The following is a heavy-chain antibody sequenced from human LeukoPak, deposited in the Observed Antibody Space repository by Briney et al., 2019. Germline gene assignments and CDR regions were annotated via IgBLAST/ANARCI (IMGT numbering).Heavy chain of an antibody. CDR2: ISSSSSYI. J-gene: IGHJ6*04. Sequence: GGSLRLSCAASGFTFSSYSMNWVRQAPGKGLEWVSSISSSSSYIYYADSVKGRFTISRDNAKNSLYLQMNSLRAEDTAVCYCARLALVYGMDVWGKGTTVTVSS. V-gene: IGHV3-21*01. CDR1: GFTFSSYS. D-gene: IGHD2-8*02. CDR3: ARLALVYGMDV.